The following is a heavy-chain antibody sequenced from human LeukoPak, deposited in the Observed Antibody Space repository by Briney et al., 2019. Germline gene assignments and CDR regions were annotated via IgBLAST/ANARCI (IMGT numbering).Heavy chain of an antibody. J-gene: IGHJ4*02. V-gene: IGHV3-48*03. CDR1: GVTFSSYE. Sequence: GGSLRLSCAASGVTFSSYEMNWVRQAPGKGLEWVSYISSSGSTIYYADSVKGRFTISRDNAKKSLYLQMNSLRGEDTGVYYCARDPHYYGSGSFDYWGQGTLVTVSS. D-gene: IGHD3-10*01. CDR3: ARDPHYYGSGSFDY. CDR2: ISSSGSTI.